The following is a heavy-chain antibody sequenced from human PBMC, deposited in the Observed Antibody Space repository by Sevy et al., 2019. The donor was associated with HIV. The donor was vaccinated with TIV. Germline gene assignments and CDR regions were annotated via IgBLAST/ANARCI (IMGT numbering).Heavy chain of an antibody. V-gene: IGHV3-11*01. J-gene: IGHJ4*02. CDR3: ARDLHRGLSGSTSGY. D-gene: IGHD3-3*01. Sequence: GGSLRLSCAASGFTFSDYYMSWIRQAPGKGLEWVSYISSSGSNIYYADSVKGRFTISRDNAKNSMYLQMNSLRAEDTALYYCARDLHRGLSGSTSGYWGQGTLVTVSS. CDR2: ISSSGSNI. CDR1: GFTFSDYY.